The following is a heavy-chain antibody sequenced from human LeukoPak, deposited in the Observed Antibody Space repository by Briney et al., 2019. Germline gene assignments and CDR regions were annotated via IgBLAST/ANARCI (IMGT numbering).Heavy chain of an antibody. D-gene: IGHD3-10*01. CDR1: GFTFDDYA. V-gene: IGHV3-43D*04. Sequence: PGGSLRLSCAASGFTFDDYAMHWVRQAPGKGLEWVSLISWGGGSTYYADSVKGRFTISRDNSKNSLYLHMNGLRAEDTALYYCAKDRSGNSYGHSDYWGQGTLVTVSS. CDR3: AKDRSGNSYGHSDY. CDR2: ISWGGGST. J-gene: IGHJ4*02.